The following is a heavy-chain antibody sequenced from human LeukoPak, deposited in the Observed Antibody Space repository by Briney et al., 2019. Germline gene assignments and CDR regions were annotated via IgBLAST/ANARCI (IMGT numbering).Heavy chain of an antibody. J-gene: IGHJ4*02. D-gene: IGHD3-22*01. CDR1: GFTFSSYS. CDR3: ARDYPYYYDSSGYPDY. Sequence: TGGSLRLSCAASGFTFSSYSMNWVRQAPGKGLEWVSSISSSSSYIYYADSVKGRFTISRDNAKNSLYLQMNSLRAEDTAVYYCARDYPYYYDSSGYPDYWGQGTLVTVSS. V-gene: IGHV3-21*01. CDR2: ISSSSSYI.